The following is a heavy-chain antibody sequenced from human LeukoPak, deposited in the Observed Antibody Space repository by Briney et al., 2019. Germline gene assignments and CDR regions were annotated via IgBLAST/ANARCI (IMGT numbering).Heavy chain of an antibody. V-gene: IGHV3-23*01. CDR1: GFTFSNYA. D-gene: IGHD5-12*01. CDR2: INDNGSTR. J-gene: IGHJ4*02. Sequence: GGSLRLSRGASGFTFSNYAMSWVRQAPGKGLEWVSGINDNGSTRFYAASVKGRFTSSRDNPKNTLYLQMNGLRVEDTAVYYCAKDMQTWPRFPDYWGQGTLATVSS. CDR3: AKDMQTWPRFPDY.